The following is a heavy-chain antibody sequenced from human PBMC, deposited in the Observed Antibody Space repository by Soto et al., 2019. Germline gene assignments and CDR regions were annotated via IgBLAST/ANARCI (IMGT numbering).Heavy chain of an antibody. D-gene: IGHD6-13*01. J-gene: IGHJ5*02. CDR3: AKDIGSTTRGWFDP. V-gene: IGHV3-9*01. CDR2: ISWHSGSI. CDR1: GFTFDDYA. Sequence: EVQLVESGGGLVQPGRSLRLSCAASGFTFDDYAMHWVRQAPGKGLAWVSGISWHSGSIGYADSVKGRFTISRDNAKNSLYLQMNSLRAEDTALYYCAKDIGSTTRGWFDPWGQGTLVTVSS.